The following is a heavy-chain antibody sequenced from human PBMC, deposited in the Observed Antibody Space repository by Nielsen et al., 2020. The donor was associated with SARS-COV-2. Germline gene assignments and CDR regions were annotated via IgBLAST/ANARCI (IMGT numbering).Heavy chain of an antibody. CDR3: ARDPRWGDYDAFDI. D-gene: IGHD2-21*01. Sequence: SETLSLTCTVSGGSISSYYWSWIRQPPGKGLEWIGYIYYSGSTNYNPSLKSRVTISVDTSKNQFSLKLSYVTAADTAVYYCARDPRWGDYDAFDIWGQGTMVTVSS. J-gene: IGHJ3*02. CDR2: IYYSGST. CDR1: GGSISSYY. V-gene: IGHV4-59*13.